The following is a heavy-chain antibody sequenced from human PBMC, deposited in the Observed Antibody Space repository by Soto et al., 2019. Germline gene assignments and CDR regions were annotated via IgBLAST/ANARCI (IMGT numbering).Heavy chain of an antibody. J-gene: IGHJ4*02. CDR2: INPKSGGT. V-gene: IGHV1-2*04. Sequence: QVQLVQSGAEVKKPGASVRVSCKASGYSFTDYHIHWVRQAPGQGLEWLVRINPKSGGTSTAQKFQGWFTMTRDRSISTAYMELMNLRSDDTAVYFCARVQLLPNPAADFWGQGTLVTVSS. CDR3: ARVQLLPNPAADF. D-gene: IGHD6-13*01. CDR1: GYSFTDYH.